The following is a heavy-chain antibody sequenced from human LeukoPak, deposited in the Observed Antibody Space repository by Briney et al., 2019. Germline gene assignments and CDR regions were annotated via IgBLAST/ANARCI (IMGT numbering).Heavy chain of an antibody. V-gene: IGHV4-39*01. J-gene: IGHJ4*02. CDR2: IYYSGTT. D-gene: IGHD1-26*01. CDR3: ASAPLGEWELLDFDY. Sequence: AESLSLTCTVSGGSISSSSYYWGWTRQPPGKGLEWVGSIYYSGTTYYNPSLKSRVTISVDTSKNQFSLKLSSVAAADTAVYYCASAPLGEWELLDFDYWGQGTLVTVSS. CDR1: GGSISSSSYY.